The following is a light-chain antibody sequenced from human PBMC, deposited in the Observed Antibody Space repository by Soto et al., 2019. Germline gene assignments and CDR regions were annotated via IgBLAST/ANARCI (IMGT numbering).Light chain of an antibody. CDR1: SGHSTYA. Sequence: QLVLTQSPSASASLGASVKLTCTLSSGHSTYAIAWHQQQPQKGPRYLMKLNSDGSHSKGDGIPDRFSGSSSGAERHLTISSLQSEHEADYYCQTWGTAIHDVVFGGGTKLTVL. V-gene: IGLV4-69*01. CDR3: QTWGTAIHDVV. CDR2: LNSDGSH. J-gene: IGLJ2*01.